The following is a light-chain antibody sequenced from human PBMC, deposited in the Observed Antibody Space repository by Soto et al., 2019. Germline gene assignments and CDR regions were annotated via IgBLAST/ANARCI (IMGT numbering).Light chain of an antibody. CDR2: DAS. V-gene: IGKV3-11*01. CDR3: QQRSNWPLT. Sequence: EIVLTQSPATLSLSPGERATLSCRASQSIRNYLAWYQQKPGQTPRLLIYDASNRAADIPARFSGNGSGTDFTLTISSLEPEDFAVYFCQQRSNWPLTFGPGTKVEI. CDR1: QSIRNY. J-gene: IGKJ3*01.